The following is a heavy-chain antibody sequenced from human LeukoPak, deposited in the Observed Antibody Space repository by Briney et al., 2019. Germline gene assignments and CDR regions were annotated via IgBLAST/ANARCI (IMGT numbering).Heavy chain of an antibody. CDR2: ISSSGSTI. CDR3: ARDWASSSWLTVYYYYGMDV. Sequence: PGGSLRLSCAASRFTFSSYEMNWVRQAPGKGLEWVSYISSSGSTIYYADSVKGRFTIPRDNAKNSLYLQMNSLRAEDTAVYYCARDWASSSWLTVYYYYGMDVWGQGTTVTVSS. CDR1: RFTFSSYE. J-gene: IGHJ6*02. V-gene: IGHV3-48*03. D-gene: IGHD6-13*01.